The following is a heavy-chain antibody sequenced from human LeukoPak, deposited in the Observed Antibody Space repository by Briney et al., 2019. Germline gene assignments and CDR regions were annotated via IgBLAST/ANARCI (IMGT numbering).Heavy chain of an antibody. CDR2: ISAGGST. V-gene: IGHV3-23*01. D-gene: IGHD3-10*02. J-gene: IGHJ4*02. Sequence: PGGSLRLSCAASGFMFSSFSMSWVRHVPGKGLEWGSTISAGGSTYYADSVKGRFTISRDNSKNTLFLQMNSLRAEDTAIYYCAKRPAAVRGVIPYLDYWGQGTLVTVSS. CDR1: GFMFSSFS. CDR3: AKRPAAVRGVIPYLDY.